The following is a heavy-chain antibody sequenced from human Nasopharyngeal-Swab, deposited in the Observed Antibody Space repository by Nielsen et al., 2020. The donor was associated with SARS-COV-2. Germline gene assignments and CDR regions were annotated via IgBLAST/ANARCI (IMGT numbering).Heavy chain of an antibody. V-gene: IGHV3-74*01. CDR2: MNSDGSRT. CDR3: ARVDVHDAFDI. J-gene: IGHJ3*02. Sequence: GGSLRLSCAASGFTFVDYAMHWVRQAPGEGLVWVSRMNSDGSRTNYADSVKGRFTISRDNAKKTLYLQMNSLRAEDTAVYYCARVDVHDAFDIWGQGTMVTVSS. D-gene: IGHD3-16*01. CDR1: GFTFVDYA.